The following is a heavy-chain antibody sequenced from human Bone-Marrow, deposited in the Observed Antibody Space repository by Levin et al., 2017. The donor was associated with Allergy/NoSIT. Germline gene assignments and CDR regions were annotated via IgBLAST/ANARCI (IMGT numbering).Heavy chain of an antibody. CDR1: GGSISSSSYY. J-gene: IGHJ4*02. V-gene: IGHV4-39*01. Sequence: SQTLSLTCTVSGGSISSSSYYWGWIRQPPGKGLEWIGSIYYSGSTYYNPSLKSRVTISVDTSKNQFSLKLSSVTAADTAVYYCARRPTGLPFDYWGQGTLVTVSS. D-gene: IGHD1-1*01. CDR2: IYYSGST. CDR3: ARRPTGLPFDY.